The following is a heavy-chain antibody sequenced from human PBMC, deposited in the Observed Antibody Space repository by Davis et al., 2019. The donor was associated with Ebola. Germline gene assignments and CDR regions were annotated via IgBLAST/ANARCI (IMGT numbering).Heavy chain of an antibody. D-gene: IGHD3-22*01. CDR2: IYYSGST. V-gene: IGHV4-59*12. CDR1: GGSISSYY. CDR3: ARGAVYYYDSSGYRTHNWFDP. J-gene: IGHJ5*02. Sequence: SETLSLTCTVSGGSISSYYWSWIRQPPGKGLEWIGYIYYSGSTNYNPSLKSRVTISVDTSKNQFSLKLSSVTAADTAVYYCARGAVYYYDSSGYRTHNWFDPGAREPWSPSPQ.